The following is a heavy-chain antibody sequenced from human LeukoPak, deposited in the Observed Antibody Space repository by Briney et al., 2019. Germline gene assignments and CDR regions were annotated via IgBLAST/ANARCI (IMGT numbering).Heavy chain of an antibody. CDR2: MNPNSGNT. V-gene: IGHV1-8*01. J-gene: IGHJ6*03. CDR1: GYTFTSYD. D-gene: IGHD3-3*01. Sequence: GASVKVSCKASGYTFTSYDINWVRQATGQGLEWMGWMNPNSGNTGYAQKFQGRVTMTRNTSISTAYMELSSLRSEDTAVYYCARVGRIPTCYDFWSGYDYYYMDVWGKGTTVTVSS. CDR3: ARVGRIPTCYDFWSGYDYYYMDV.